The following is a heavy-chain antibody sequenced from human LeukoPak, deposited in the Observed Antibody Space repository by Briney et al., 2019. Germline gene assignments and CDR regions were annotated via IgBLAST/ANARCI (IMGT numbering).Heavy chain of an antibody. V-gene: IGHV4-4*07. J-gene: IGHJ4*02. CDR1: DDSMISYH. D-gene: IGHD2-15*01. CDR3: ARDRIPRF. Sequence: SETLSLTCSVSDDSMISYHWSWIRQSAGKGLEWIGRIYSTGSTDYNPSLKSRVTISADTSKNQFSLKLRSVTAADTAMYYCARDRIPRFWGQGILVTVSS. CDR2: IYSTGST.